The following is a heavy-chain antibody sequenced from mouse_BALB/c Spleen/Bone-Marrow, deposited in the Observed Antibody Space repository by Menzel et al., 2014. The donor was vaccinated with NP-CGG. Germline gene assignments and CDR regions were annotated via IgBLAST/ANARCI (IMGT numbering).Heavy chain of an antibody. CDR2: IYPGNSDA. D-gene: IGHD2-4*01. V-gene: IGHV1-5*01. J-gene: IGHJ3*01. CDR3: TRWGVYDYDGGFAY. Sequence: EVKLMESGTVLARPGASVKMSCKPSGYSFISYWMHWVKQRPGQGLEWIGAIYPGNSDASYNQKVKGKAKLTAVTSASTAYMELISLTNEDSAVYYCTRWGVYDYDGGFAYWGQGTLVTVSA. CDR1: GYSFISYW.